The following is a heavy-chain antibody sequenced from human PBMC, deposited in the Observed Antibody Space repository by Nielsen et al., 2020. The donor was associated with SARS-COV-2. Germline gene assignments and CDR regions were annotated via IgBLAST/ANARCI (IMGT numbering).Heavy chain of an antibody. D-gene: IGHD5-24*01. CDR2: IKQDGSEK. Sequence: GESLKISCAASGFSFGDYSMSWVRQAPGKGLEWVANIKQDGSEKYYVDSVKGRFTISRDNAKNLLYLQMNSLRAEDTAVYYCARDPRWLQFLFDYWGQGTLVTVSS. V-gene: IGHV3-7*01. J-gene: IGHJ4*02. CDR1: GFSFGDYS. CDR3: ARDPRWLQFLFDY.